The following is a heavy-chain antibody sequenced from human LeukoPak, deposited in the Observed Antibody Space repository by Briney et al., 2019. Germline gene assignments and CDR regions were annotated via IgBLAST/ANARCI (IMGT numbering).Heavy chain of an antibody. CDR2: IFPRDSQT. D-gene: IGHD6-19*01. J-gene: IGHJ5*02. Sequence: GESLKISCQGSGYTFINYWIGWVRQMPGKGLEWMGVIFPRDSQTRYSPSFQGHVTISVDKSINTAYLQWSSLKASDTAMYFCARPTYRSSGSGWVDPWGQGTLVTVSS. V-gene: IGHV5-51*01. CDR1: GYTFINYW. CDR3: ARPTYRSSGSGWVDP.